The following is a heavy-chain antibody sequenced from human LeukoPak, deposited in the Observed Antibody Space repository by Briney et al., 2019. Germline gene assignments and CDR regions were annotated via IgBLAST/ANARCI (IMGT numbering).Heavy chain of an antibody. CDR1: GFTFTSSA. D-gene: IGHD2-15*01. V-gene: IGHV1-58*01. Sequence: ASVKVSCKASGFTFTSSAVQWVRQARGQLLGWIGWIVVGSGNTNYAQKFQERVTITRDMSTSTAYMELSSLRSEDTAVYYCAAGYCSGGNCYPYYYYGMDVWGQGTTVTVSS. J-gene: IGHJ6*02. CDR2: IVVGSGNT. CDR3: AAGYCSGGNCYPYYYYGMDV.